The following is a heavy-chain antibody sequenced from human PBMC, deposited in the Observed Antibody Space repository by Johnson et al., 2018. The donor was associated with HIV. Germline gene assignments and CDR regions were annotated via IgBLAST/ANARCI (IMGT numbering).Heavy chain of an antibody. CDR3: AKDRTKDYGDYSGDAFDI. D-gene: IGHD4-17*01. CDR1: GFTFSSYG. Sequence: QVQLVESGGGVVQPGRSLRLSCVASGFTFSSYGMHWVRQAPGKGLEWVAIVSYDGSKKYYPDSVKGRFTISRDNSKNTLYLQMNSLRAEDTALYYCAKDRTKDYGDYSGDAFDIWGQGTMVTVSS. J-gene: IGHJ3*02. CDR2: VSYDGSKK. V-gene: IGHV3-30*18.